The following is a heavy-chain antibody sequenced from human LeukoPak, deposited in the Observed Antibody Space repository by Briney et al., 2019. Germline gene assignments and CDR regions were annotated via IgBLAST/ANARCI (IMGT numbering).Heavy chain of an antibody. D-gene: IGHD1-26*01. CDR2: FDPEDGET. V-gene: IGHV1-24*01. Sequence: ASVKVSCTVSGYTLTELSMHWVRQAPGKGLEWMGGFDPEDGETIYAQKFQGRVTMTEDTSTDTAYMELSSLRSEDTAVYYCATGGSYSTVDAFDIWGQGTMVTVSS. CDR1: GYTLTELS. CDR3: ATGGSYSTVDAFDI. J-gene: IGHJ3*02.